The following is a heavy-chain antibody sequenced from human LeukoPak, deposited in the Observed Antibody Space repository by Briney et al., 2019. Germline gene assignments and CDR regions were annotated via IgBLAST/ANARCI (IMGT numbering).Heavy chain of an antibody. D-gene: IGHD4-11*01. CDR3: ARGTTTSQFDY. Sequence: SETLSLTCTVSGGSISSGDYYWIWIRQPPGKGLEWIGYIYYSGSTYYNPSLKSRVTISVDTSKNQFSLKLSSVTAADTAVYFCARGTTTSQFDYWGQAAMAAVSS. CDR1: GGSISSGDYY. CDR2: IYYSGST. V-gene: IGHV4-30-4*01. J-gene: IGHJ4*02.